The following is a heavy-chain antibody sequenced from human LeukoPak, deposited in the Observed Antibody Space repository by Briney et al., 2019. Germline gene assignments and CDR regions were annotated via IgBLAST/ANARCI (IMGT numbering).Heavy chain of an antibody. J-gene: IGHJ4*02. CDR1: GDSVSSSSTG. Sequence: SQTLSLTCAISGDSVSSSSTGWNWIRQSPSRGPEWLGRTYYRSKWYNDYAVSVKSRITINPDTSKNQFSLQLNSVTPEDTAVYYCARGGGSCDYWGQGTLVTVSS. CDR2: TYYRSKWYN. V-gene: IGHV6-1*01. CDR3: ARGGGSCDY. D-gene: IGHD2-15*01.